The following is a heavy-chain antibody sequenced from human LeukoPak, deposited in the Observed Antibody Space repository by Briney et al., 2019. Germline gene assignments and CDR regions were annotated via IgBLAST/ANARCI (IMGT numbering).Heavy chain of an antibody. CDR2: IYYSGST. J-gene: IGHJ5*02. Sequence: PSETLSLTCTVSGGSISSYYWSWIRQPPGKGLEWIGYIYYSGSTNYNPSLKSRVTISVDTSKNQFSLKLSSVTAADTAVYYCARDRPYPPRRDGYNSNWFDPWGQGTLVTVSS. CDR3: ARDRPYPPRRDGYNSNWFDP. V-gene: IGHV4-59*01. D-gene: IGHD5-24*01. CDR1: GGSISSYY.